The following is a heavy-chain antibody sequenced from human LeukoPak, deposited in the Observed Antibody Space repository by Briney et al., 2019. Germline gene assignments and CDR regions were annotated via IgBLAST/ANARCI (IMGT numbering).Heavy chain of an antibody. CDR3: ARVDFQH. V-gene: IGHV3-30*04. J-gene: IGHJ1*01. Sequence: GGSLRLSCAASGFTFSSYAMHWVRQAPGKGLEWVAVISYDGSNKYYADSVKGRFTISRDNSMNTLYLQMNSLSAEDTAVYYCARVDFQHWGQGTLATVSS. CDR2: ISYDGSNK. CDR1: GFTFSSYA.